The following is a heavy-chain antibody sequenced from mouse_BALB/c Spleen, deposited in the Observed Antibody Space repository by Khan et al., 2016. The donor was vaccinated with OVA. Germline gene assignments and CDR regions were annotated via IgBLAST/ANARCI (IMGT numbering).Heavy chain of an antibody. CDR3: ALRTPDY. CDR2: IDPFNGGT. Sequence: VQLKESGPELMKPGASVKISCKASAYSFTSYYMHWVKQSHGKSLEWIGCIDPFNGGTTYNQKFKGKATLNVDKSTSTAYMHLSNLTSEDSAVFCCALRTPDYWRQGPSVTVSS. J-gene: IGHJ4*01. D-gene: IGHD1-1*01. CDR1: AYSFTSYY. V-gene: IGHV1S135*01.